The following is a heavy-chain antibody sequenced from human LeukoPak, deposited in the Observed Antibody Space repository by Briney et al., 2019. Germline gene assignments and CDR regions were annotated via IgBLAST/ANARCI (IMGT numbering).Heavy chain of an antibody. CDR1: GGSISSGGYS. J-gene: IGHJ5*02. V-gene: IGHV4-30-2*01. CDR3: ARESTDGDWFDP. D-gene: IGHD3-10*01. CDR2: IYHGGST. Sequence: SQTLSLTCAVSGGSISSGGYSWSWIRQPPGKGLEWFGYIYHGGSTYYNPSLKSRVTISVDRSKNQFSLKLSSVTAADTAVYYCARESTDGDWFDPWRQGTLVTVSS.